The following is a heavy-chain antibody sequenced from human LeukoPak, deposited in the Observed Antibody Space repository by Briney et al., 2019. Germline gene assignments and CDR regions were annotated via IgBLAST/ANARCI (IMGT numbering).Heavy chain of an antibody. CDR1: GGSFSGYY. CDR2: INHSGST. J-gene: IGHJ3*02. V-gene: IGHV4-34*01. CDR3: ALRITMIVVATDAFDI. Sequence: SETLSLTCAVYGGSFSGYYWSWIRQPPGKGPEWIGEINHSGSTNYNPSLKSRVTISVDTSKNQFSLKLSSVTAADTAVYYCALRITMIVVATDAFDIWGQGTMVTVSS. D-gene: IGHD3-22*01.